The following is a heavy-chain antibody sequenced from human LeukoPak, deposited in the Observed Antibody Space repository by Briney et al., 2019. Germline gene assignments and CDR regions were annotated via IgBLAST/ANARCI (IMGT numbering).Heavy chain of an antibody. CDR3: ANSYCGGDCYLP. CDR2: INSDGSRP. CDR1: GFAFSTYW. J-gene: IGHJ5*01. Sequence: GGSLRLSCAASGFAFSTYWMHWVRQAPGKGLVWVSRINSDGSRPTYADSVKGRFTISRDNAKNTLYLQMNSLRVEDTAVYYCANSYCGGDCYLPWGQGTLVTVSS. D-gene: IGHD2-21*02. V-gene: IGHV3-74*01.